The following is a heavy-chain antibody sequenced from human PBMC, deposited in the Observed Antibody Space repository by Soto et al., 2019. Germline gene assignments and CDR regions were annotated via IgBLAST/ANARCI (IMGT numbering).Heavy chain of an antibody. V-gene: IGHV4-4*07. CDR2: IYTSGST. J-gene: IGHJ4*02. CDR3: ARDTYYYDSSGYYWTYYFDY. CDR1: GGSISSYY. Sequence: SETLSLTCTVSGGSISSYYWSWIRQPAGKGLEWIGRIYTSGSTNYNPSLKSRVTMSVDTSKNQFSLKLSSVTAADTAVYYCARDTYYYDSSGYYWTYYFDYWGQGTLVTVS. D-gene: IGHD3-22*01.